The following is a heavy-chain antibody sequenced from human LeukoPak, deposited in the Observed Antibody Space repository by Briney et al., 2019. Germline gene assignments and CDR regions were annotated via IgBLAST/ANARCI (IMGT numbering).Heavy chain of an antibody. D-gene: IGHD3-10*02. V-gene: IGHV3-23*01. CDR2: ISGSGDGT. CDR3: AKARELFGESSFDY. CDR1: GFTFSSDA. J-gene: IGHJ4*02. Sequence: GGSLRLSCTSSGFTFSSDAMTWVRQAPGKGLEWVSSISGSGDGTYYADSVRGRFTISRDSSKNTLYLQMNSLRAEDTAVYYCAKARELFGESSFDYWGQGTLVTVSS.